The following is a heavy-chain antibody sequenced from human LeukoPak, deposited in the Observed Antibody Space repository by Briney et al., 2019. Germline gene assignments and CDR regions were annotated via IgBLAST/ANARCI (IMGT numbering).Heavy chain of an antibody. Sequence: GGSLRLSCAASGFTFSSYAMSWVRQAPGKGLEWVANIKQDGSEKYYVDSVKGRFTISRDNAKNSLYLQMNSLRAEDTAVYYCARVSIAARPSYYYYYMNVWGKGTTVTVSS. CDR3: ARVSIAARPSYYYYYMNV. D-gene: IGHD6-6*01. V-gene: IGHV3-7*01. J-gene: IGHJ6*03. CDR2: IKQDGSEK. CDR1: GFTFSSYA.